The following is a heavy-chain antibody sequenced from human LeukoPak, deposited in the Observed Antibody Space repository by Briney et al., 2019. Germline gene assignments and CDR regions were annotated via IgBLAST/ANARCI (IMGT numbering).Heavy chain of an antibody. CDR3: AREGPFGGVY. V-gene: IGHV3-7*01. Sequence: PGGSLRLSCAVSGFGFSDYWMSWVRQAPGKGLEWLANIKPIGNDKYYVDSVKGRFTISRDNSKNTLYLQMNSLRAEDTAVYYCAREGPFGGVYWGQGTLVTVSS. D-gene: IGHD3-16*01. J-gene: IGHJ4*02. CDR2: IKPIGNDK. CDR1: GFGFSDYW.